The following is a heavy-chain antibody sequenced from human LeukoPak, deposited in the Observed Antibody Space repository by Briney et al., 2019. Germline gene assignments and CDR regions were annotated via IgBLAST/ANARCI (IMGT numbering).Heavy chain of an antibody. D-gene: IGHD2-2*01. CDR3: AREGVVVRPSDY. CDR2: ISNDGGEK. V-gene: IGHV3-30*04. J-gene: IGHJ4*02. Sequence: GGSLRLSCAASGFTFSNSAMHWVRQAPGKGLEWVAVISNDGGEKYYADSVKGRFTISRDNSKNTLYLQMNSLRTEDTAVYYCAREGVVVRPSDYWGQGTLVTVSS. CDR1: GFTFSNSA.